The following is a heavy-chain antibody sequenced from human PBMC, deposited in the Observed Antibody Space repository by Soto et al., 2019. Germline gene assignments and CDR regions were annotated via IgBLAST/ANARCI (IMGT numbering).Heavy chain of an antibody. J-gene: IGHJ4*02. V-gene: IGHV4-30-4*01. CDR1: GGSIRNGDYY. CDR3: VTVNLVGAAYYFDY. CDR2: VYYSGTT. Sequence: PSETLSLTCAVPGGSIRNGDYYWGWIRQPPGKGLEWIGYVYYSGTTYSHPSLNSRVSISVDTSENQFSLRLTSVTAADTAVYYCVTVNLVGAAYYFDYWGPGTLVTV. D-gene: IGHD1-26*01.